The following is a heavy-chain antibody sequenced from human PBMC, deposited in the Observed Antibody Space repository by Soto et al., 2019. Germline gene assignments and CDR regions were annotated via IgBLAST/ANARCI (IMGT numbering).Heavy chain of an antibody. V-gene: IGHV6-1*01. D-gene: IGHD6-19*01. J-gene: IGHJ5*02. Sequence: SQTLSHTCAISGDSVSSNSAAWNWVRQSPSRGLEWLGRTYYRSKWYNDYAVSVKSRITINPDTSKNQFSLQLNSVTPEDTAVYYCARGRQWLVPVGFDPWGQGTLVTVSS. CDR2: TYYRSKWYN. CDR1: GDSVSSNSAA. CDR3: ARGRQWLVPVGFDP.